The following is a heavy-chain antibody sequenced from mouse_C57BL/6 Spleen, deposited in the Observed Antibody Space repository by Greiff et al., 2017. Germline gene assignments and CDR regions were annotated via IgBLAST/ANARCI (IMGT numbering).Heavy chain of an antibody. V-gene: IGHV1-52*01. Sequence: VQLQQPGAELVRPGSSVKLSCTASGYTFTSYWMHWVKQRPIQGLEWIGNIDPSDSETHYNQKFKDKATLTVDKSSSTAYMQLSSLTSEDSAVYYCAREGYEYDDGWFAYWGQGTLVTVSA. CDR2: IDPSDSET. J-gene: IGHJ3*01. CDR1: GYTFTSYW. D-gene: IGHD2-4*01. CDR3: AREGYEYDDGWFAY.